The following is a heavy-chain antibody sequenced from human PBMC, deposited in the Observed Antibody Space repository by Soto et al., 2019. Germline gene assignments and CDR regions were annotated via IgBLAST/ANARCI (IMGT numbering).Heavy chain of an antibody. D-gene: IGHD1-1*01. CDR2: TYYRSKWYN. Sequence: SQTLSLTCAISGDSVSSNSAAWNWIRQSPSRGLEWLGRTYYRSKWYNDYAVSVKSRITINPDTSKNQFSLQLNSVTPEDTAVYYCARDNQWRDGTYYSMDVCGKGTTVTLSS. CDR1: GDSVSSNSAA. V-gene: IGHV6-1*01. CDR3: ARDNQWRDGTYYSMDV. J-gene: IGHJ6*03.